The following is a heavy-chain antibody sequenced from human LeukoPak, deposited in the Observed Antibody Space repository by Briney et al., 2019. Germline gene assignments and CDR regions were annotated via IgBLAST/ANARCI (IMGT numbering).Heavy chain of an antibody. D-gene: IGHD2-21*02. V-gene: IGHV4-59*01. CDR1: GGSISSYY. CDR2: IYYSGST. J-gene: IGHJ4*02. Sequence: SETLSLTCTVSGGSISSYYWSWIRQPPGKGLEWIGYIYYSGSTNYNPSLKRRVTISVDTSKNQFSLKLSSVTAADTAVYYCAREVTEKWYFDYWGQGTLVTVSS. CDR3: AREVTEKWYFDY.